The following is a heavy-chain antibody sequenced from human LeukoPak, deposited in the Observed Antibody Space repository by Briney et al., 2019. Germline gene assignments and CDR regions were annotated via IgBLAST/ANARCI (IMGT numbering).Heavy chain of an antibody. CDR1: SGSTSSYY. D-gene: IGHD6-19*01. CDR3: ARDLAVAGTFILGAAEYFQH. Sequence: ASETLSLTCTVSSGSTSSYYWSWIRQPAGKGLEWIGRIYTSGSTNYNPSLKSRATMSVDTSKNQFSLKLSSVTAADTAVYYCARDLAVAGTFILGAAEYFQHWGQGTLVTVSS. CDR2: IYTSGST. J-gene: IGHJ1*01. V-gene: IGHV4-4*07.